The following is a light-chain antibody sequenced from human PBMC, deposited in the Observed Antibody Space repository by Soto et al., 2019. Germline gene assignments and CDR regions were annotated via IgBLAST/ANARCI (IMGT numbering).Light chain of an antibody. J-gene: IGKJ1*01. Sequence: DIVMTQSPDSLAVSLGERATINCKSSPSVLYSADNKNYLAWYQQKPGQPPKALIYWASTRESGVPDRSSGSGSGTDFTLTISSLQAEDVAVYYCQQYYTTPWTFGQGTKVDI. CDR1: PSVLYSADNKNY. V-gene: IGKV4-1*01. CDR3: QQYYTTPWT. CDR2: WAS.